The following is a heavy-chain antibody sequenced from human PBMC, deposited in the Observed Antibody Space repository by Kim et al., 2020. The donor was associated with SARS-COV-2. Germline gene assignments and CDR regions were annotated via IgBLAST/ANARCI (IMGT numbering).Heavy chain of an antibody. Sequence: YYPDSVKGRLTVSRDNSKHTVYLHMTTLRRDDTAVYFCARVSATGSWIDYWGQGTLVTVS. V-gene: IGHV3-30*01. CDR3: ARVSATGSWIDY. J-gene: IGHJ4*02. D-gene: IGHD3-10*01.